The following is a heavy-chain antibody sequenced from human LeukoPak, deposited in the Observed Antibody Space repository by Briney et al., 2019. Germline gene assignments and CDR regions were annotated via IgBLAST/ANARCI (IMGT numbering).Heavy chain of an antibody. Sequence: SETLSLTCAVYGGSFSGYYWSWIRQPPGKGLEWIGEINHSGSTNYNPSLKSRVTISVDTSKNQFSLKLSSVTAADTAVCYCARGQTNWNYMAWFDPWGQGTLVTVSS. D-gene: IGHD1-7*01. CDR2: INHSGST. J-gene: IGHJ5*02. CDR1: GGSFSGYY. V-gene: IGHV4-34*01. CDR3: ARGQTNWNYMAWFDP.